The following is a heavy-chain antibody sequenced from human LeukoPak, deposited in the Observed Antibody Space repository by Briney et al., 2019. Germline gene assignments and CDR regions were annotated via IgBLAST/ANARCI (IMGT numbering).Heavy chain of an antibody. Sequence: SVKVSCKTSGGTFNNSAISWVRQAPGQGLEWLGGIIPLFGTAGYAQKFQGRVTITKDESTRTVYLALTSLTSDDTAVYYCARDVHGDYGSGWFDPWGQGTLVSVSS. V-gene: IGHV1-69*05. CDR1: GGTFNNSA. CDR3: ARDVHGDYGSGWFDP. CDR2: IIPLFGTA. J-gene: IGHJ5*02. D-gene: IGHD4-17*01.